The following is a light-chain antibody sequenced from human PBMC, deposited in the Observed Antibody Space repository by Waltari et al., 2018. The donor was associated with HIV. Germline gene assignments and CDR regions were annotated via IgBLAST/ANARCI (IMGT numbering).Light chain of an antibody. CDR2: LAS. CDR3: QQLNYYPHT. J-gene: IGKJ2*01. CDR1: HGIINY. Sequence: DIQLTQSPSLLSASVGDRVTISCRANHGIINYVAWYQQKPGKAPRLLIYLASTLQSGVPSRFSGTVSGTEFTLTISSLQPEDFATYYCQQLNYYPHTFGQGTKVEIK. V-gene: IGKV1-9*01.